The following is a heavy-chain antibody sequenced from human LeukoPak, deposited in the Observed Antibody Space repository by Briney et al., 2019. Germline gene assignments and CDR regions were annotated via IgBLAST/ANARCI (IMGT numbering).Heavy chain of an antibody. V-gene: IGHV3-21*01. D-gene: IGHD5-24*01. CDR1: GFTFSSYA. J-gene: IGHJ3*02. Sequence: GGSLRLSCAASGFTFSSYAMNWVRQAPGKGLEWVSSISSSSSYTYYADSVKGRFTISRDNAKNSLYLQMNSLRAEDTAVYYCARDRDGYKQAAFDIWGQGTMVTVSS. CDR2: ISSSSSYT. CDR3: ARDRDGYKQAAFDI.